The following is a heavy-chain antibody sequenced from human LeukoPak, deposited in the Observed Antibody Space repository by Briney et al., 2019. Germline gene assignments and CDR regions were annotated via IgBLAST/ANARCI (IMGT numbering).Heavy chain of an antibody. CDR2: ISGSGGST. D-gene: IGHD3-22*01. Sequence: GSLILSCAASGFPFSSYAMSWVRQAPGQGLEWVSAISGSGGSTYYADSVKGRFTISRDNSKSTLDLQMNSLRAEDTAVYYCAKDPVITMIVVVIRNYFDYWGQGTLVTVSS. V-gene: IGHV3-23*01. CDR1: GFPFSSYA. CDR3: AKDPVITMIVVVIRNYFDY. J-gene: IGHJ4*02.